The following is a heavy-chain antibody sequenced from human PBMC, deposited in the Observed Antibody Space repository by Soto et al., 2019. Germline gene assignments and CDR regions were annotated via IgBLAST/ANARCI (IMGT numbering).Heavy chain of an antibody. CDR2: INAGNGKT. D-gene: IGHD2-2*01. V-gene: IGHV1-3*01. Sequence: ASVNVSCKASGYSFTRYAIYWVCQAPGQRLEWMGWINAGNGKTKYSQKLKGRVTFTGDTSASKAHMELSSLRSEDTAVYFCARGVENIVVVLGVSGYYGMDVW. CDR3: ARGVENIVVVLGVSGYYGMDV. CDR1: GYSFTRYA. J-gene: IGHJ6*01.